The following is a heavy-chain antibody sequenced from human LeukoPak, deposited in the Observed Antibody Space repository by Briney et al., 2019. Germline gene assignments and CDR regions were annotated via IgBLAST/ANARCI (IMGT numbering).Heavy chain of an antibody. Sequence: GESLKISCKGSGYSFTSYWIGWVRQMPGKGLEWVGIIYPIDSDIRYSPSFQGQVTISADKSISTAYLQWSSLKASDTAIYYCARSNRYDLDYWGQGTLVTVSS. D-gene: IGHD5-12*01. V-gene: IGHV5-51*01. CDR2: IYPIDSDI. CDR1: GYSFTSYW. J-gene: IGHJ4*02. CDR3: ARSNRYDLDY.